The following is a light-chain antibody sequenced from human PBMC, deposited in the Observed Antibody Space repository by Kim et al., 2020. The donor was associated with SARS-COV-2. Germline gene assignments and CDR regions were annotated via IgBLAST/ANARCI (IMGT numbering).Light chain of an antibody. CDR1: QSVDTN. Sequence: SPGEKATLSCRASQSVDTNLAWYQQMPGQTPRLLIYGASTRATGIPARFSGSGSGTEFTLSISSLQSEDFAVYYCQQYDSWPLTFGQGTKVDIK. CDR2: GAS. CDR3: QQYDSWPLT. J-gene: IGKJ1*01. V-gene: IGKV3-15*01.